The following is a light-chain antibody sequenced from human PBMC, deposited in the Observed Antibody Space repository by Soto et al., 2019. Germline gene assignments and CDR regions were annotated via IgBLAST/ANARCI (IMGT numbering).Light chain of an antibody. CDR3: ISYTSSSTLEV. Sequence: QSALTQPASVSGSPGQSITISCTGTSSDVGGYNYVSWYQQHPGKAPKLMIYDVSNRPSGVSNRFSGSKSGNTASLTISGRQAEDDADYYCISYTSSSTLEVFGGGTKVTVL. CDR2: DVS. J-gene: IGLJ2*01. CDR1: SSDVGGYNY. V-gene: IGLV2-14*01.